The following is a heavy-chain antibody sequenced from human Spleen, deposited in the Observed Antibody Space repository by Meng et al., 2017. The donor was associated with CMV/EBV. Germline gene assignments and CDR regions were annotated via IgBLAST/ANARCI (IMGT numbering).Heavy chain of an antibody. Sequence: CKASGGTFSSYAISWVRQAPGQGLEWMGGIIPIFGTANYAQKFQGRVTITTDESTSTAYMELSSLRSEDTAVYYCAREGGSPSWFDPWGQGTLVTVSS. D-gene: IGHD1-26*01. CDR2: IIPIFGTA. V-gene: IGHV1-69*05. J-gene: IGHJ5*02. CDR3: AREGGSPSWFDP. CDR1: GGTFSSYA.